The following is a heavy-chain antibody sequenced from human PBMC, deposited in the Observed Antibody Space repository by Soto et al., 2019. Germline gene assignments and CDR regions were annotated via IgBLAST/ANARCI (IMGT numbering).Heavy chain of an antibody. V-gene: IGHV2-5*02. CDR3: TRLHPFYYFDY. D-gene: IGHD4-4*01. Sequence: GSGPTLVNPTQTLTLTCTFSGFSLSTSGVGVGWIRQPPGKALEWLALIYWDDDKRYSPSLKSRLTITKDTSKSHVVLTMTNLDPVDTATYYCTRLHPFYYFDYWGQGALVTVSS. J-gene: IGHJ4*02. CDR2: IYWDDDK. CDR1: GFSLSTSGVG.